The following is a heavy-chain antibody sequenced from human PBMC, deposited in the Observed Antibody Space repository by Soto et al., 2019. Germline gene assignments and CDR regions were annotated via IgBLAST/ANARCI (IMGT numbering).Heavy chain of an antibody. J-gene: IGHJ4*02. V-gene: IGHV4-28*01. CDR2: IYYSGRT. CDR3: ARIGGGGDMNC. D-gene: IGHD3-16*01. CDR1: GYSISSSNW. Sequence: SETLSLTCAVSGYSISSSNWWGWIRQPPGKGLEWIGYIYYSGRTYYNPSLKSRVTMSVDTSKNQFSLKLSSVTAVDTAVYYCARIGGGGDMNCWGQGTLVTVS.